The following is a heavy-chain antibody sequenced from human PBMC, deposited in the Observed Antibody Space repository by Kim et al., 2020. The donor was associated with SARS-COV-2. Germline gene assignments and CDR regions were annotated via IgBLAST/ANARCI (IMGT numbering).Heavy chain of an antibody. CDR3: AGEYYYCYYGMDV. V-gene: IGHV3-74*01. CDR1: GFTFSSYW. J-gene: IGHJ6*02. D-gene: IGHD2-21*01. CDR2: INSDGSST. Sequence: GGSLRLSCAASGFTFSSYWMHWVRQAPGKGLVWVSRINSDGSSTSYADSVKGRFTISRDNAKNTLYLQMNSLRAEDTAVYYCAGEYYYCYYGMDVWGQGTTVTVSS.